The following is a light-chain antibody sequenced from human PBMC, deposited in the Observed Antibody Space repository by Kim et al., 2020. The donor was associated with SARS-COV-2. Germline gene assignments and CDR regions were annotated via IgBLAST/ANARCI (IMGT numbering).Light chain of an antibody. CDR2: DAS. Sequence: DIQMTQSPSTLSASVGDRVTITSRASQSISSWLAWYQQKPGKAPKLLIYDASSLESGVPSRFSGSGSGTEFTLTITSLQPDDFATYYCQQSDCYSCSFGQGTKLEI. CDR1: QSISSW. V-gene: IGKV1-5*01. J-gene: IGKJ2*02. CDR3: QQSDCYSCS.